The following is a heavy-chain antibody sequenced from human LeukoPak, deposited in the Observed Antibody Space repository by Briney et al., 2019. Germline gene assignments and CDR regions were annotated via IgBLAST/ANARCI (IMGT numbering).Heavy chain of an antibody. J-gene: IGHJ4*02. D-gene: IGHD5-18*01. CDR1: GGSISSSSYY. Sequence: PSETLSLTCTVSGGSISSSSYYWGWIRQPPGKGLEWIGSIYYSGSTYYNPSLKSRVTISVDTSKNQFSLKLSSVTAADTAVYYCARDLSYSYPKLDYWGQGTLVTVSS. V-gene: IGHV4-39*07. CDR2: IYYSGST. CDR3: ARDLSYSYPKLDY.